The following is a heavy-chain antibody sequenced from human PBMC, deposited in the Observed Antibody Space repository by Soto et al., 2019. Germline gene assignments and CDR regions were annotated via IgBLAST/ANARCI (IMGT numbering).Heavy chain of an antibody. CDR1: GFAFYYYN. D-gene: IGHD4-4*01. CDR2: IIGSGIDI. V-gene: IGHV3-21*01. CDR3: AREGVTNYTDYYFDL. J-gene: IGHJ4*01. Sequence: EVQLVESGGGLVKPGGSLRLSCAASGFAFYYYNMNWVRQAPGRGLEWVSSIIGSGIDIHFTDSVKGRFTISRDNAKNSLYLQMDSLRPEDTASYYCAREGVTNYTDYYFDLWGHGALVTVSS.